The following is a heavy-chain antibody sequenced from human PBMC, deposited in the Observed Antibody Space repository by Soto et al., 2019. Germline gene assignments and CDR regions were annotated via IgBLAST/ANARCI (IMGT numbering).Heavy chain of an antibody. V-gene: IGHV4-30-2*01. CDR3: ARVPDY. Sequence: SETLSLTCAVSGGSISRGGYSWSWIRQPPGKGLEWIGYIYHSGSTYYNPSLKSRVTISVDRSKNQFSLKLSSVTAADTAVEYCARVPDYWGQGTLVTVSS. CDR2: IYHSGST. CDR1: GGSISRGGYS. J-gene: IGHJ4*02.